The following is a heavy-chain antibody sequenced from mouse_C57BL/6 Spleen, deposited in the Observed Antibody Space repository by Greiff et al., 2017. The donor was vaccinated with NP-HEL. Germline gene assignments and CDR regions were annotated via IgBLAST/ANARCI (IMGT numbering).Heavy chain of an antibody. CDR1: GYTFTSYW. CDR3: ATGGYYYGSSYYFDY. Sequence: QVQLQQPGTELVKPGASVKLSCKASGYTFTSYWMHWVKQRPGQGLEWIGNINPSNGGTNYNEKFKSKATLTVDKSSSTAYMQLSSLTSEDSAVDYCATGGYYYGSSYYFDYWGQGTTLTVSS. CDR2: INPSNGGT. V-gene: IGHV1-53*01. J-gene: IGHJ2*01. D-gene: IGHD1-1*01.